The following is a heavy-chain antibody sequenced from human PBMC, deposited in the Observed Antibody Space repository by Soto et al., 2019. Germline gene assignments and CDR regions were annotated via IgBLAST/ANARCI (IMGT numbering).Heavy chain of an antibody. CDR1: GFTFSDYA. CDR3: ARDWKTGADGIDF. Sequence: DVQLLESGGGLVQPGGSLRLSCAASGFTFSDYAMTWVRQAPGKGLAWVSSIRSNNAESFYADSVKGRFAISRDYSRNTLFLQMNDLRAEYTAIYYCARDWKTGADGIDFWGQGTLVAVSS. V-gene: IGHV3-23*01. D-gene: IGHD1-1*01. J-gene: IGHJ4*02. CDR2: IRSNNAES.